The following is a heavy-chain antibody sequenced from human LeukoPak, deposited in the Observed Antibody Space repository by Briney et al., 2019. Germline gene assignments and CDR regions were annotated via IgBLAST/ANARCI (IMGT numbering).Heavy chain of an antibody. D-gene: IGHD3-10*01. V-gene: IGHV4-59*12. CDR3: ARGYDSGSYYRH. CDR2: IYYSGCT. CDR1: GGSISSYY. Sequence: SETLSLTFTVSGGSISSYYWSWIRQPPGKGLEWIGYIYYSGCTNYNPSLKSRVTISVDTSKNQFSLKLSSVTAADTAVYYCARGYDSGSYYRHWGQGTLVTVSS. J-gene: IGHJ4*02.